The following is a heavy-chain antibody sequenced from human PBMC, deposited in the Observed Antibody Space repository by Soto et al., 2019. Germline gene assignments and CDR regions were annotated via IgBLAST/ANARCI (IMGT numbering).Heavy chain of an antibody. Sequence: PXGSLRLSVAASGFIFSTYTMNWVRQAPGKGLEWVSSISGSSTYIYYADSVKGRFTISRDNAKNSLYLQMNSLRAEDTAMYYCAREGAWQWLGYWGQGTRVTVSS. CDR3: AREGAWQWLGY. D-gene: IGHD6-19*01. V-gene: IGHV3-21*01. J-gene: IGHJ4*02. CDR1: GFIFSTYT. CDR2: ISGSSTYI.